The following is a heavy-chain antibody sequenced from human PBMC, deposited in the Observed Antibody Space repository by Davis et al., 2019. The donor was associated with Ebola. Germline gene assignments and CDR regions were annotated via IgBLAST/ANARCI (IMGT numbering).Heavy chain of an antibody. CDR1: GYTFTSYY. V-gene: IGHV1-69*13. Sequence: SVKVSCKASGYTFTSYYMHWVRQAPGQGLEWMGGIIPLFGTTNYAQMFQGRVTITADASSTTVYLDLSSLTSDDTAIYYCARGGIMLAANNFFNSWGQGTLVTVSS. CDR3: ARGGIMLAANNFFNS. CDR2: IIPLFGTT. D-gene: IGHD6-25*01. J-gene: IGHJ5*02.